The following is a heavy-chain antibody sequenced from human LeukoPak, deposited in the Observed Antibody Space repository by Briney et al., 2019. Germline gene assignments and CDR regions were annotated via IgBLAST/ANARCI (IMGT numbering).Heavy chain of an antibody. V-gene: IGHV4-31*03. CDR1: GGSISSGGYY. J-gene: IGHJ6*02. CDR2: IYYSGST. CDR3: ARLRYSSGWYVGGYYYGMDV. D-gene: IGHD6-19*01. Sequence: PSETLSLTCTVSGGSISSGGYYWSWIRQHPGKGLEWIGYIYYSGSTYYNPSLKSRVTISVDTSKNQFSLKLSSVTAADTAVYYCARLRYSSGWYVGGYYYGMDVWGQGTTVTVSS.